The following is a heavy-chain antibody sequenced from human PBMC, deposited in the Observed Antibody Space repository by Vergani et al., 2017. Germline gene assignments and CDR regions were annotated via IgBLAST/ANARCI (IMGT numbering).Heavy chain of an antibody. J-gene: IGHJ4*02. Sequence: QVQLVESGGGVVQPGRSLRRSCAASGFTFSSYAMHWVRQAPGKGLEWVAVISYDGSNKYYADSVKGRFTISRDNSKNTLYLQMNSLRAEDTAVYYCARDVGDRLLWFGELALYFDYWGQGTLVTVSS. CDR2: ISYDGSNK. CDR3: ARDVGDRLLWFGELALYFDY. D-gene: IGHD3-10*01. V-gene: IGHV3-30*04. CDR1: GFTFSSYA.